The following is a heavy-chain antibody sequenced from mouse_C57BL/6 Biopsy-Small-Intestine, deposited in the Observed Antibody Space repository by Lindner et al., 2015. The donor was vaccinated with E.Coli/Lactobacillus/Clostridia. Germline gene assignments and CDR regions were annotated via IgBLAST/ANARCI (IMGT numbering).Heavy chain of an antibody. J-gene: IGHJ2*01. V-gene: IGHV1-81*01. CDR2: IYPRSGNT. CDR3: ARGYDGYYDHFDY. CDR1: GYTFTSYG. D-gene: IGHD2-3*01. Sequence: VQLQESGAELARPGASVKLSCKASGYTFTSYGISWVKQRTGQGLEWIGEIYPRSGNTYYNEKFKGKATLTADKSSSTAYMELRSLTSEDSAVYLCARGYDGYYDHFDYWGQGTTLTVSS.